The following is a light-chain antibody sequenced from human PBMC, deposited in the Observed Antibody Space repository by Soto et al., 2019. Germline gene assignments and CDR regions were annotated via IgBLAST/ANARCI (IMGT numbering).Light chain of an antibody. CDR1: SSDVGGYNY. Sequence: QSALTQPAYVSGSPGQSITISCTGTSSDVGGYNYVSWYQQHPGKAPKLMIYDVSNRPSGVSNRFSGSKSGNTASLTISGLQAEDEADYYCSSYTSSSTLCVFGTGTKVTVL. V-gene: IGLV2-14*01. CDR2: DVS. J-gene: IGLJ1*01. CDR3: SSYTSSSTLCV.